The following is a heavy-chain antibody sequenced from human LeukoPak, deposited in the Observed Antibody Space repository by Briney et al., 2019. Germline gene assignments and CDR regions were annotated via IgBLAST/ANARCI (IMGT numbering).Heavy chain of an antibody. CDR3: AQVRVTSSRNVFNM. CDR1: GFTFSNNW. J-gene: IGHJ3*02. CDR2: INGDGSIT. Sequence: GESLGLSCAASGFTFSNNWMHWVRQAPGKGLVWVSRINGDGSITDYADAVKGRFTTSRDNAKNTLYLQMNSLRAEDTAVYYCAQVRVTSSRNVFNMWGQGTMVTVSS. V-gene: IGHV3-74*01. D-gene: IGHD6-13*01.